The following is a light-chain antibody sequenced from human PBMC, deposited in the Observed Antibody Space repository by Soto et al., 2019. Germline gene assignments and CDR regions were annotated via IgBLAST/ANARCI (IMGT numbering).Light chain of an antibody. V-gene: IGLV2-8*02. CDR3: SSYAGTPFV. CDR1: SSDVGRYNY. CDR2: EVN. J-gene: IGLJ1*01. Sequence: LTKAASASRSPGRSVTISCTGTSSDVGRYNYVSWYQQHPGKAPKLMISEVNKRASGVPDRFSGSKSGNTASLTVSGLQAEDEADYYCSSYAGTPFVFGTGTKVTVL.